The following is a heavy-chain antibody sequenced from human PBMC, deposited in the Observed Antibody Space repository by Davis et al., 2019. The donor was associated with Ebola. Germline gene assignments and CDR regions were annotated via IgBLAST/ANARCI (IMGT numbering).Heavy chain of an antibody. CDR2: INPKSGGT. V-gene: IGHV1-2*04. D-gene: IGHD5/OR15-5a*01. CDR1: GYTFTSYG. CDR3: ARAVSPTSDYYMDV. J-gene: IGHJ6*03. Sequence: AASVKVSCKASGYTFTSYGISWVRQAPGQGLEWMGWINPKSGGTKYAQKFQDWVTMTRDTSISTAYVELSGLTSDDTALYSCARAVSPTSDYYMDVWGKGTAVTVSS.